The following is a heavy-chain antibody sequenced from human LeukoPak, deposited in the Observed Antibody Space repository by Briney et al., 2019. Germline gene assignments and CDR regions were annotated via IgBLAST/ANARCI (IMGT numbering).Heavy chain of an antibody. V-gene: IGHV3-23*01. J-gene: IGHJ3*02. CDR3: AKDLADYGDPDGAFDI. CDR1: GFTFSSYA. Sequence: GGSLRLSYVASGFTFSSYAMSWVRQAPGKGLEWVSAISGSGGSTYYADSVKGRFTISRDNSKNTLYLQMNSLRAEDTAVYYCAKDLADYGDPDGAFDIWGQGTMVTVSS. CDR2: ISGSGGST. D-gene: IGHD4-17*01.